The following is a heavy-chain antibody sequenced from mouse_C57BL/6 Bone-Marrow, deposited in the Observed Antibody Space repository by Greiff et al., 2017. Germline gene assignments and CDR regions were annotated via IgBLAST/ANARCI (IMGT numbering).Heavy chain of an antibody. Sequence: VQLQQSGAELARPGASVKMSCKASGYTFTSYTMHWVKQRPGQGLEWIGYINPSSGYTKYNQKFKDKATLTADKSSSTAYMQLSSLTSEESAVYYCARETVVYFDYWGQGTTLTVSS. CDR1: GYTFTSYT. V-gene: IGHV1-4*01. CDR3: ARETVVYFDY. D-gene: IGHD1-1*01. CDR2: INPSSGYT. J-gene: IGHJ2*01.